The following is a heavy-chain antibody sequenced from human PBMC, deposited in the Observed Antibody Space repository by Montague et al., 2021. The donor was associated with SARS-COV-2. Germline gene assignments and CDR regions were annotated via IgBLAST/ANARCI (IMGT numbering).Heavy chain of an antibody. V-gene: IGHV6-1*01. D-gene: IGHD1-26*01. Sequence: CAISGDSVARKGAGWSSDRQSSSKGFEWLVITYYRSKWYNDYAVSVKSRITINPDTSKNQISLQLNSVTPEDTAVYYCARTSASSDYWGQGTLVTVSS. CDR3: ARTSASSDY. CDR2: TYYRSKWYN. CDR1: GDSVARKGAG. J-gene: IGHJ4*02.